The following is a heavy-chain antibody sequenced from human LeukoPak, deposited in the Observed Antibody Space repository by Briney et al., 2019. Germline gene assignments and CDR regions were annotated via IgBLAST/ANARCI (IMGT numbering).Heavy chain of an antibody. D-gene: IGHD6-13*01. V-gene: IGHV4-59*08. J-gene: IGHJ4*02. CDR1: GGSISNYY. Sequence: SETLSLTCTVSGGSISNYYWSWIRQPPGKGLEWIGYIFYTGTTNYNFSLKSRLTISVDTSKNQFSLKLSSVTAADTAVYYCARAGSQQLAFGYWGQGTLVTVSS. CDR3: ARAGSQQLAFGY. CDR2: IFYTGTT.